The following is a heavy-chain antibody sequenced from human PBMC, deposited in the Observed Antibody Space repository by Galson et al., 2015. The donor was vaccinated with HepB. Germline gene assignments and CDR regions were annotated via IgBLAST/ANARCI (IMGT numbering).Heavy chain of an antibody. Sequence: SLRLSCAASGFTFSSYAMSWVRQAPGKGLEWVSANSGSTGSTYDADSVKGRFTISRDNSKNTLYLQMNSLRAEDTAVYYCAKVITGMTSPFDYWGQGTLVTVSS. CDR2: NSGSTGST. CDR1: GFTFSSYA. D-gene: IGHD1-20*01. CDR3: AKVITGMTSPFDY. J-gene: IGHJ4*02. V-gene: IGHV3-23*01.